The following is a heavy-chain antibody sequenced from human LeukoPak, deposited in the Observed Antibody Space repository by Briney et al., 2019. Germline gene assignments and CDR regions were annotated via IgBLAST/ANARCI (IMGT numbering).Heavy chain of an antibody. CDR1: GGSISSYY. J-gene: IGHJ5*02. CDR2: FYYNRKT. CDR3: ARHKYDYDSFTGYYTIWWFDP. V-gene: IGHV4-59*08. D-gene: IGHD3-9*01. Sequence: PSETLSLTCSVSGGSISSYYWSWFRQPPGKGLEWIGLFYYNRKTNYNPSLRGQGTISVDKSTNQFSLNMNSVTAADTAVYYCARHKYDYDSFTGYYTIWWFDPWGPGTLVIVSS.